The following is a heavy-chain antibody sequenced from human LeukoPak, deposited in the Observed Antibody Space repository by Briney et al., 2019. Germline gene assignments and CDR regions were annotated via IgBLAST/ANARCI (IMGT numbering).Heavy chain of an antibody. J-gene: IGHJ4*02. D-gene: IGHD3-22*01. Sequence: SVKVSCKASGGTFSSYAISWVRQAPGQGLEWMGGIIPIFGTANYAQKFQGRVTITADESTSTAYMELSSLRSEDTAVYYCASGRWQGIDDSSGYSPPFDYWGQGTLVTVSS. V-gene: IGHV1-69*13. CDR2: IIPIFGTA. CDR3: ASGRWQGIDDSSGYSPPFDY. CDR1: GGTFSSYA.